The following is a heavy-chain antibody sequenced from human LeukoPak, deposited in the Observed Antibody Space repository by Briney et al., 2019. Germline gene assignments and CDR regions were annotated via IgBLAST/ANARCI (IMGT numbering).Heavy chain of an antibody. V-gene: IGHV3-23*01. D-gene: IGHD2-15*01. CDR3: AKYIEATM. J-gene: IGHJ4*02. Sequence: GGSLTLSCAASGFTFRDLAMDWVRQAPGKGLVGVSLFTHSGANTFYADSVRGRFTLSRDNSKNIMYLQMKSLRAEDPAVYFWAKYIEATMWGQGTLVTVSS. CDR2: FTHSGANT. CDR1: GFTFRDLA.